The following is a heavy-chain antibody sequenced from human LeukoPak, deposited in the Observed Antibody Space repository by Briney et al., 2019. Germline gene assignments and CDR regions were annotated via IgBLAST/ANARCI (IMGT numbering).Heavy chain of an antibody. J-gene: IGHJ5*02. Sequence: GESLKISCKGSGYSFTSHWIGWVRQMPGKGLEWMGVVYPGDSDTRYSPSLRGQVTISADKSINTAYLQWSSLKASDTAMYYCARGRLAGPNWFDPWGQGTLVTVSS. V-gene: IGHV5-51*01. CDR2: VYPGDSDT. CDR3: ARGRLAGPNWFDP. CDR1: GYSFTSHW. D-gene: IGHD6-19*01.